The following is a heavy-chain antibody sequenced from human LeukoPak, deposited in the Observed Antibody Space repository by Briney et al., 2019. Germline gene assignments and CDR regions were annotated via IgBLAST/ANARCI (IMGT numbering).Heavy chain of an antibody. Sequence: GGSLRLSCAASGFTFSSYATHWVRQAPGKGLEWVAVISYDGSNKYYADSVKGRFTISRDNSKNTLYLQMNSLRAEDTAVYYCARTTGGDYWGQGTLVTVSS. V-gene: IGHV3-30*01. CDR2: ISYDGSNK. J-gene: IGHJ4*02. D-gene: IGHD4-17*01. CDR3: ARTTGGDY. CDR1: GFTFSSYA.